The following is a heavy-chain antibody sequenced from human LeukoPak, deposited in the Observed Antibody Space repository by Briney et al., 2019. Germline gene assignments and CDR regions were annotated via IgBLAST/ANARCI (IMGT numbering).Heavy chain of an antibody. CDR2: ISGSGGRT. D-gene: IGHD2-2*01. Sequence: GGSLRPSCEASGFTFSSYVMSWVRQAPGKGLEWVSTISGSGGRTSYADSVKGRFTISRDNSKNTLYLQMNSLRAADTAVYYCAKDRDVLTCSGNSCYYFDYWGQGTLVTVSS. CDR3: AKDRDVLTCSGNSCYYFDY. CDR1: GFTFSSYV. J-gene: IGHJ4*02. V-gene: IGHV3-23*01.